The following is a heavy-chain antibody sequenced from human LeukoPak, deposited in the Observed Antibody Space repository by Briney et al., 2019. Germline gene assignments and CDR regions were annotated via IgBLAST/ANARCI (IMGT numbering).Heavy chain of an antibody. Sequence: GASVKVSCKASGYTFTSYYMHWVRQAPGQGLEWMGIINPSGGSTSYAQKFQGRVTMTRDMSTSTVYMELSSLRSEDTAVYYCARDLNSGSYFAAFDIWGQGTMVTVSS. J-gene: IGHJ3*02. CDR2: INPSGGST. D-gene: IGHD1-26*01. CDR1: GYTFTSYY. V-gene: IGHV1-46*01. CDR3: ARDLNSGSYFAAFDI.